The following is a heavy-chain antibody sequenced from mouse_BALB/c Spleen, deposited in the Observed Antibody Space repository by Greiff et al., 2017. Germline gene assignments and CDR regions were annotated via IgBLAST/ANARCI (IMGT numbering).Heavy chain of an antibody. CDR3: TRSYDYDPDYFDY. CDR1: GFTFSNYW. CDR2: IRLKSNNYAT. V-gene: IGHV6-6*02. J-gene: IGHJ2*01. Sequence: DVKLVESGGGLVQPGGSMKLSCVASGFTFSNYWMNWVRQSPEKGLEWVAEIRLKSNNYATHYAESVKGRFTISRDDSKSSVYLQMNNLRAEDTGIYYCTRSYDYDPDYFDYWGQGTTLTVSS. D-gene: IGHD2-4*01.